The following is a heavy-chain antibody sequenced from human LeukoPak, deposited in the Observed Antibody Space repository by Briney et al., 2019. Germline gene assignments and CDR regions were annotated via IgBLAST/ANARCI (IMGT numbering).Heavy chain of an antibody. J-gene: IGHJ6*02. V-gene: IGHV3-73*01. Sequence: GGSLRLSCAASGFTFSGSAMHWVRQASGKGLEWVGRIRSKANSYATAYAASVKGRFTISRDDSKNTAYLQMNSLKTEDTAVYYCAREQQWLYYYYGMDVWGQGTTVTVSS. D-gene: IGHD6-19*01. CDR1: GFTFSGSA. CDR2: IRSKANSYAT. CDR3: AREQQWLYYYYGMDV.